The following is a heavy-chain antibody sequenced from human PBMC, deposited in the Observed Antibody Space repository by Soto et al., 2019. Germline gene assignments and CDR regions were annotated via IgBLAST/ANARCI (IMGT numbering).Heavy chain of an antibody. CDR1: GFAFSSYA. CDR2: ISGSGGST. D-gene: IGHD3-10*01. V-gene: IGHV3-23*01. CDR3: AKVKSGGYYFDY. J-gene: IGHJ4*02. Sequence: GGSLRLSCAASGFAFSSYAMSWVRQAPGKGLEWVSAISGSGGSTYYADSVKGRFTISRDNSKNTLYLQMNSLRAEDTAVYYCAKVKSGGYYFDYWGQGTLVTVSS.